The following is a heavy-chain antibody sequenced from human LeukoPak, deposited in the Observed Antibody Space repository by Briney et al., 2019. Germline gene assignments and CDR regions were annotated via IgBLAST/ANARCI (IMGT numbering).Heavy chain of an antibody. J-gene: IGHJ6*03. CDR1: GGSISSSSYY. CDR3: ARNRRLLRCMDV. D-gene: IGHD3-3*01. CDR2: IYYSGST. Sequence: PSETLSLTCTVSGGSISSSSYYWGWIRQPPGKGLEWIGSIYYSGSTYYNPSLKSRVTISVDTSKNQFSLKLSSVTAADTAVYYCARNRRLLRCMDVWGKGTTVTISS. V-gene: IGHV4-39*07.